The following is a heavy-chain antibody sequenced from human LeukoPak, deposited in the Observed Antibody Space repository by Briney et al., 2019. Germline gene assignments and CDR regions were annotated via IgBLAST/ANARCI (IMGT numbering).Heavy chain of an antibody. CDR3: ARRGWYQLLSPYYYYGMDV. J-gene: IGHJ6*02. CDR2: ISGSGGST. D-gene: IGHD2-2*01. CDR1: GFTFSSYA. Sequence: GGSLRLSCAASGFTFSSYAMSWVRRAPGKGLEWVSAISGSGGSTYYADSVKGRFTISRDNSKNTLYLQMNSLRAEDTAVYYCARRGWYQLLSPYYYYGMDVWGQGTTVTVSS. V-gene: IGHV3-23*01.